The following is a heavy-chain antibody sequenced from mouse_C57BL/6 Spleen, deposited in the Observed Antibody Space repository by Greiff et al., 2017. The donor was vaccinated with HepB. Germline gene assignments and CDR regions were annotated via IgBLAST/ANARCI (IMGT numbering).Heavy chain of an antibody. V-gene: IGHV5-4*01. J-gene: IGHJ3*01. Sequence: EVQLQESGGGLVKPGGSLKLSCAASGFTFSSYAMSWVRQTPEKRLEWVATISDGGSYTYYPDNVKGRFTISRDNAKNNLYLQMSHLKSEDTAMYYCAREEVTTVPFAYWGQGTLVTVSA. CDR1: GFTFSSYA. CDR3: AREEVTTVPFAY. CDR2: ISDGGSYT. D-gene: IGHD1-1*01.